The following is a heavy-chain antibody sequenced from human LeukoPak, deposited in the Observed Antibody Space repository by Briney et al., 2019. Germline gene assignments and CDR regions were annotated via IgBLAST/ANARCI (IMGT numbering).Heavy chain of an antibody. D-gene: IGHD6-19*01. CDR3: ARRGHSSGWYWRYDAFDI. Sequence: PGGSLRLSCAASGFTFSSYAMHWVRQAPGKGLEWVAVISYDGSNKYYADSVKGRFTISRDNSKNTLYLQMNSLRAEDTAVYYCARRGHSSGWYWRYDAFDIWGQGTMVTVSS. J-gene: IGHJ3*02. CDR1: GFTFSSYA. V-gene: IGHV3-30*14. CDR2: ISYDGSNK.